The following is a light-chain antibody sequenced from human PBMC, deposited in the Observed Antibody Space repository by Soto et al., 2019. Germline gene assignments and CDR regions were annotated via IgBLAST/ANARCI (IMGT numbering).Light chain of an antibody. CDR1: SSNIGAGYD. CDR2: GNS. CDR3: QSYDSSLSGVV. J-gene: IGLJ2*01. Sequence: QSVLTQPPSVSGAPGQRVTISFTGSSSNIGAGYDVHWYQQLPGTAPKLLIYGNSNRPSGVPDRFSGSKSGTSASLAITGLQAEDEADYDCQSYDSSLSGVVFGGGTKLTVL. V-gene: IGLV1-40*01.